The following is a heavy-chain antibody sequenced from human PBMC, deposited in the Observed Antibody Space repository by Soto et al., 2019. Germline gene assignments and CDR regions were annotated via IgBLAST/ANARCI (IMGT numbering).Heavy chain of an antibody. Sequence: EVQLLESGGGLVQPGGSLRLSCAASGFTFSSYVMSWVRQAPGKGLEWVSAISGSGGSTYYADSVKGRFTISRDNSKNTLYLQMNSLRAEDTAVYYCAKGRYSSSWTRYGMDVWGQGTTVTVSS. V-gene: IGHV3-23*01. CDR1: GFTFSSYV. CDR3: AKGRYSSSWTRYGMDV. D-gene: IGHD6-13*01. CDR2: ISGSGGST. J-gene: IGHJ6*02.